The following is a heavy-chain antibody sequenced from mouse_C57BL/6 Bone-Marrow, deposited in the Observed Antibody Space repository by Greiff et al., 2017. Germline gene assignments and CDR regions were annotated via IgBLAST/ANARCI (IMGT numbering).Heavy chain of an antibody. D-gene: IGHD2-2*01. CDR2: ISYSGST. CDR1: GYSITSDY. CDR3: ARYPHHGYDGYYFDY. Sequence: EVKLVESGPGLAKPSQTLSLTCSVTGYSITSDYWNWIRKFPGNKLEYMGYISYSGSTYYNPSLKSRISITRDTSKNQYYLQLNSVTTEDTATYYCARYPHHGYDGYYFDYWGQGTTLTVSS. V-gene: IGHV3-8*01. J-gene: IGHJ2*01.